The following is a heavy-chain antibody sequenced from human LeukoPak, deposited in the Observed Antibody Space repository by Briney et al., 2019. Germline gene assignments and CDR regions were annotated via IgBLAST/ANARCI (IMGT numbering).Heavy chain of an antibody. CDR3: ARAGSGGYFFDF. CDR1: GDSFTSGTYY. Sequence: PSETLSLTCTVSGDSFTSGTYYWSWIRQHPGKGLEWIGYIYYSAIPYYNPSLKSRVSISIDTSKNHFSLRLTSVTAADTAVYYCARAGSGGYFFDFWGQGTLVTVSP. J-gene: IGHJ4*02. D-gene: IGHD3-10*01. V-gene: IGHV4-31*03. CDR2: IYYSAIP.